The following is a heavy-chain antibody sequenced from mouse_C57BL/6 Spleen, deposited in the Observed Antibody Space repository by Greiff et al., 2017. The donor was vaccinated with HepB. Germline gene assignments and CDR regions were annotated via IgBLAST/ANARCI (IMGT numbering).Heavy chain of an antibody. CDR1: GYTFTSYW. Sequence: VQLQQPGAELVRPGSSVKLSCKASGYTFTSYWMDWVKQRPGQGLEWIGNIYPSDSETHYNQKFKDKATLTVDKSSSTAYMQLSSLTSEDSAVYYCARQLSPPYYAMDYWGQGTSVTVSS. CDR3: ARQLSPPYYAMDY. CDR2: IYPSDSET. V-gene: IGHV1-61*01. D-gene: IGHD3-2*02. J-gene: IGHJ4*01.